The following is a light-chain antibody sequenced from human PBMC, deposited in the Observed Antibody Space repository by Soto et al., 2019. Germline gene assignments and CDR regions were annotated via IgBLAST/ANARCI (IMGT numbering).Light chain of an antibody. CDR2: DVS. CDR3: SSYRTGSTLV. CDR1: NSDVGAYDF. Sequence: QSVLTQPASVSGSPGQSITLSCTGTNSDVGAYDFVSWYQQHPGKAPKLIICDVSKRPSGVSDRFSGSKSGNTASLTISGLQAEDAADYYCSSYRTGSTLVLGTGTKVTVL. J-gene: IGLJ1*01. V-gene: IGLV2-14*03.